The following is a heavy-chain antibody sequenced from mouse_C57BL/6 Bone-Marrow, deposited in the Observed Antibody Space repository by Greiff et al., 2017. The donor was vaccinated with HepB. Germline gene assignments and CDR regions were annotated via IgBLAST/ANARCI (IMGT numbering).Heavy chain of an antibody. J-gene: IGHJ3*01. V-gene: IGHV5-17*01. D-gene: IGHD1-1*01. CDR1: GFTFSDYG. CDR3: ARPRDYYWFAY. CDR2: ISSGSSTI. Sequence: EVNVVESGGGLVKPGGSLKLSCAASGFTFSDYGMHWVRQAPEKGLEWVAYISSGSSTIYYADTVKGRFTISRDNAKNTLILQMTSLGSEDTARYYCARPRDYYWFAYWGQGTLVTVSS.